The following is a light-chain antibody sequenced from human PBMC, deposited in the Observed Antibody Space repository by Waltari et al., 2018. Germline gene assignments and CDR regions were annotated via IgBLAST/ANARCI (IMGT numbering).Light chain of an antibody. CDR3: CAYAYTYWV. V-gene: IGLV2-11*01. J-gene: IGLJ3*02. CDR1: TSHVGCHDL. CDR2: DVY. Sequence: QSALTQSRSVSGSPGHSVTISCTGTTSHVGCHDLVSWYQQHPGKAPKLVIYDVYKRPSGVPDRFSASKSGNTASLTISGLQADDEAEYYCCAYAYTYWVFGGGTKVTVL.